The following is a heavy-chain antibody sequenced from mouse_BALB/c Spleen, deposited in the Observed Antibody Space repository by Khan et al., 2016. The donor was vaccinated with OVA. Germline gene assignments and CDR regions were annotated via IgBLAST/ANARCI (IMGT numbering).Heavy chain of an antibody. CDR3: VREGAYHRNDGWFAY. D-gene: IGHD2-14*01. Sequence: VELKASGAELARPGASVKMSCKASVYTFTSYTIHWIKKRPGQGLAWIGYINPSNGYTNYNQKFKDKATLTTDKSSTTAYLQLSSLTSDDSAVYNCVREGAYHRNDGWFAYWGQGTLVTVSA. CDR1: VYTFTSYT. V-gene: IGHV1-4*01. CDR2: INPSNGYT. J-gene: IGHJ3*01.